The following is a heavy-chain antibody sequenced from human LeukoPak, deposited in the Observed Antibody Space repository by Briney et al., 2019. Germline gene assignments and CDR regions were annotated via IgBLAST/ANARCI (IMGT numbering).Heavy chain of an antibody. D-gene: IGHD3-22*01. CDR3: ARGKYYYDSSGVGAFDI. J-gene: IGHJ3*02. CDR1: GFTFSSYW. CDR2: INSDGSST. V-gene: IGHV3-74*01. Sequence: GGSLRLSCAASGFTFSSYWMHWLRQAPGKGLVWVSRINSDGSSTSYADSVKGRFTISRDNAKNTLYLQMNSLRAEDTAVYYCARGKYYYDSSGVGAFDIWGQGTMVTVSS.